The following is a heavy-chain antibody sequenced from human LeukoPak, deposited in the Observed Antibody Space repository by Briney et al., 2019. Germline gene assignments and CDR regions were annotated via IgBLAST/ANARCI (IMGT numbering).Heavy chain of an antibody. J-gene: IGHJ4*02. CDR3: ARVRAAHYYDY. CDR1: GLSHKGYG. V-gene: IGHV3-30-3*01. Sequence: GGSLRLSCAASGLSHKGYGMHWARPAPDRGLEGVAVISYDGSKKYYAHSVKGRFTISRDNPKNTQYLEMNILKAEDTAVYYCARVRAAHYYDYWGQGTLVTVSS. D-gene: IGHD6-6*01. CDR2: ISYDGSKK.